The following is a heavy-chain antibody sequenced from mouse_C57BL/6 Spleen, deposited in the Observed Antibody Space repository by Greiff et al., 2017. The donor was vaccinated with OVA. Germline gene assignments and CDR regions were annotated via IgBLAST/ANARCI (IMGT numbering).Heavy chain of an antibody. CDR1: GYTFTSYT. D-gene: IGHD4-1*01. CDR3: ARSELGRGYFDY. CDR2: INPSSGYT. Sequence: VKLMESGAELARPGASVKMSCKASGYTFTSYTMHWVKQRPGQGLEWIGYINPSSGYTKYNQKFKDKATLTADKSSSTAYMQLSSLTSEDSAVYYCARSELGRGYFDYWGQGTTLTVSS. V-gene: IGHV1-4*01. J-gene: IGHJ2*01.